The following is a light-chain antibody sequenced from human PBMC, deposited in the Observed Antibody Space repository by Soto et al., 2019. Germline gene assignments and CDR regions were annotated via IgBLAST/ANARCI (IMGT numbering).Light chain of an antibody. CDR3: QQYGSSPT. J-gene: IGKJ4*01. CDR1: QSVGSSY. CDR2: GAS. V-gene: IGKV3-20*01. Sequence: EIVLTQSPGTLSLSPGERATVSCRASQSVGSSYLAWYQQKPGQAPRLLIYGASSRATGIPDRFSGSGSGTDFTLTISRLEPEDFAVYYCQQYGSSPTFGGGTKVDIK.